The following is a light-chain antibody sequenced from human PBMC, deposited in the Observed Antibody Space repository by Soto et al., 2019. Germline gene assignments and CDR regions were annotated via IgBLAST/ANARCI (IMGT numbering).Light chain of an antibody. J-gene: IGKJ5*01. V-gene: IGKV3D-20*02. CDR3: QQRSKWPIT. CDR2: DAS. Sequence: EIVLTQYPGTLALSRGERATLSCRASQSVSNNYLAWYQQKPGQAPRLLIYDASSRATGIPARFSGSGSGTDFTLTINSLEPEDFAVYYCQQRSKWPITFGQGTRLEIK. CDR1: QSVSNNY.